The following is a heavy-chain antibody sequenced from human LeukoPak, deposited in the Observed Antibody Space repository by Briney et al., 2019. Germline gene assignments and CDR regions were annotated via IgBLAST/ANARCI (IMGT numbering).Heavy chain of an antibody. D-gene: IGHD5-24*01. CDR3: ATAEEMAYDY. CDR1: GFTVSSNY. J-gene: IGHJ4*02. CDR2: IYSGGST. V-gene: IGHV3-66*01. Sequence: PGGSLRLSCAASGFTVSSNYMSWVRQAPGKGLEWVSIIYSGGSTYYADSVRGRFTISRDNSKNTLYLQMNSLRAEDTAVYYCATAEEMAYDYWGQGTLVTVSS.